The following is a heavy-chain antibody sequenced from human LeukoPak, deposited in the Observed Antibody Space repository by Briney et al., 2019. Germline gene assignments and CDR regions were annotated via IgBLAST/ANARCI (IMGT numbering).Heavy chain of an antibody. J-gene: IGHJ6*03. CDR1: GVSISTYY. CDR3: ASGIPPSSTSYTTKGYMDV. V-gene: IGHV4-38-2*02. Sequence: SETLSLTCTVSGVSISTYYWGWIRQPPGKGLEWIGSIYHSGSTYYNPSLKSRVTISVDTSKNQFSLKLSSVTAADTAVYYCASGIPPSSTSYTTKGYMDVWGKGTTVTVSS. D-gene: IGHD2-2*01. CDR2: IYHSGST.